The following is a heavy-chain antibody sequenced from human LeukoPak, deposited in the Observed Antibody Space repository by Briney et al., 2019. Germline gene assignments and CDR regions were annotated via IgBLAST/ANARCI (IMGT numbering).Heavy chain of an antibody. J-gene: IGHJ4*02. Sequence: GXXLKISCKGSGYSFTSYWIGWVRQMPGKGLEWMGIIYPGDSDTRYSPSFQGQVTISADKSISTAYLQWSSLKASDTAMYYCARHPIAAAADYWGQGTLVTVSS. CDR2: IYPGDSDT. D-gene: IGHD6-13*01. CDR3: ARHPIAAAADY. V-gene: IGHV5-51*01. CDR1: GYSFTSYW.